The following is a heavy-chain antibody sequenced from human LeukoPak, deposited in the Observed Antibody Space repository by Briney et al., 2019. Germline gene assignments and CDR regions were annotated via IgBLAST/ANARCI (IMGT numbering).Heavy chain of an antibody. CDR2: ISGHNGNT. CDR3: ARDKQLLPKWLDR. CDR1: GYTFVSYG. V-gene: IGHV1-18*01. J-gene: IGHJ5*02. Sequence: ASVKVSCKASGYTFVSYGISWVRQAPGQGLEWVGWISGHNGNTDYAQKFQGRVTLTTDTSTSTASMELRGLRFDDTAVYFCARDKQLLPKWLDRWGQGTLVTVSS. D-gene: IGHD1-1*01.